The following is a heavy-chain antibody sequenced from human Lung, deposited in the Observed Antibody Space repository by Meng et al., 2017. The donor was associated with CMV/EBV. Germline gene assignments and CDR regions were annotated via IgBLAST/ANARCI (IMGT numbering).Heavy chain of an antibody. CDR2: ISISRAYM. D-gene: IGHD6-19*01. CDR3: AKNGQGTSGWFYFDL. J-gene: IGHJ4*02. Sequence: GGSXRLXCAASGFTFSGYSMHWVRQAPGKGLEWVSSISISRAYMLYADSVKGRFTISRDNAKNSLYLQINSLGAEDTAVYYCAKNGQGTSGWFYFDLWGQGXLVTVSS. V-gene: IGHV3-21*01. CDR1: GFTFSGYS.